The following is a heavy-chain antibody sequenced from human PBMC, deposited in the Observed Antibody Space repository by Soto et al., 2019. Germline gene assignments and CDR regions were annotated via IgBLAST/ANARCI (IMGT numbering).Heavy chain of an antibody. D-gene: IGHD1-26*01. Sequence: EVQLVESGGGLVQPGGSLRLSCAASGFTFSSYRMNWVRQAPGKGLECVSYISSSSSTIYYADSVKGRFTVSRDNAKNSLYRQMNSLRAEDTAVYYCARAGRGSGIDPWGQGTLVTVSS. CDR3: ARAGRGSGIDP. J-gene: IGHJ5*02. CDR1: GFTFSSYR. CDR2: ISSSSSTI. V-gene: IGHV3-48*01.